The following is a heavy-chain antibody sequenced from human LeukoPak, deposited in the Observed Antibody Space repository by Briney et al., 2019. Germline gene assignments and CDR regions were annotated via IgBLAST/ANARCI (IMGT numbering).Heavy chain of an antibody. V-gene: IGHV3-30*02. CDR2: IGYIESNI. Sequence: GGSLRLSCAASGFTFSSFGMHWVRQAPGKGLEWVAFIGYIESNIHYADSVKGRFTISRDNAKNTLYLQMNSLRIEDTAVYYCAKDQGGYIYGWDYWGQGNLVSVSS. J-gene: IGHJ4*02. CDR3: AKDQGGYIYGWDY. D-gene: IGHD5-18*01. CDR1: GFTFSSFG.